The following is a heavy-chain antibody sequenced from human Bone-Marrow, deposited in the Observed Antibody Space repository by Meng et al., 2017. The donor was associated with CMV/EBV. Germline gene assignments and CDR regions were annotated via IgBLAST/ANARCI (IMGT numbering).Heavy chain of an antibody. Sequence: ASVKVSCKASGNTFSGYYMLWVRQAPGQGLEWMGWINPKNGGTNYAQKFQGRVTMTRDTSIETAYMVLNSMRSDDMAVYYCATEAGDLAPFDYWGQGTRVTVSS. J-gene: IGHJ4*02. CDR1: GNTFSGYY. CDR2: INPKNGGT. CDR3: ATEAGDLAPFDY. V-gene: IGHV1-2*02. D-gene: IGHD3-10*01.